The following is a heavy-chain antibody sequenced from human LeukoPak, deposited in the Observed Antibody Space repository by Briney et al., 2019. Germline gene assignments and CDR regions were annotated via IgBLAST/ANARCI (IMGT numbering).Heavy chain of an antibody. CDR3: ARGRAGWTTVTTTPTS. CDR1: GGSFSGYY. D-gene: IGHD4-11*01. CDR2: INHSGST. J-gene: IGHJ4*02. Sequence: PSETLSLTCAVYGGSFSGYYWSWIRQPPGKGLEWIGEINHSGSTNYNPSLKSRVTISVDTSKNQFSLKLSSVTAADTAVYYCARGRAGWTTVTTTPTSWGQGTLVTVSS. V-gene: IGHV4-34*01.